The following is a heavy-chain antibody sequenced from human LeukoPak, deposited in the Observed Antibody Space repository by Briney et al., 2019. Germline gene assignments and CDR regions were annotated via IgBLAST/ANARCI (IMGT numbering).Heavy chain of an antibody. Sequence: GGSLRLSCAASGFTVSGNYMSWVRQAPGKGLEWVSVIYGGGSTYYADSVKGRFTISRDNSKNTLYLQMNSLRAEDTAVYYCARHRGCCTSSSCYPYYFDYWGQGTLVTVSS. D-gene: IGHD2-2*01. J-gene: IGHJ4*02. V-gene: IGHV3-66*04. CDR3: ARHRGCCTSSSCYPYYFDY. CDR2: IYGGGST. CDR1: GFTVSGNY.